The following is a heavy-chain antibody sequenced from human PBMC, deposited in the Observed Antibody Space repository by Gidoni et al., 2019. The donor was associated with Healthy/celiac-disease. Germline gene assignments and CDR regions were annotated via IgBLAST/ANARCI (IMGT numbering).Heavy chain of an antibody. V-gene: IGHV3-9*01. CDR2: ISWNSGSI. J-gene: IGHJ4*02. D-gene: IGHD4-17*01. CDR1: GFTFDDYA. Sequence: EVQLVESGGGLVQPGRSLRLSCAASGFTFDDYAMHWVRQAPGKGLEWVSGISWNSGSIGYADSVKGRFTISRDNAKNSLYLQMNSLRAEDTALYYCARLRSHYFDYWGQGTLVTVSS. CDR3: ARLRSHYFDY.